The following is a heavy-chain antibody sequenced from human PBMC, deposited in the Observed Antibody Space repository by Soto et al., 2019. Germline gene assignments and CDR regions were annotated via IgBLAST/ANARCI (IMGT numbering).Heavy chain of an antibody. CDR3: ARPVVAAMDV. Sequence: GESLKISCKGSGYSFTSYWISWVRQMPGKGLEWTGRIDPSDSYTNYSPSFQGHVTISADKSISTAYLQWSSLKASDTAMYYCARPVVAAMDVWGQGTTVTVSS. V-gene: IGHV5-10-1*01. CDR2: IDPSDSYT. D-gene: IGHD2-15*01. CDR1: GYSFTSYW. J-gene: IGHJ6*02.